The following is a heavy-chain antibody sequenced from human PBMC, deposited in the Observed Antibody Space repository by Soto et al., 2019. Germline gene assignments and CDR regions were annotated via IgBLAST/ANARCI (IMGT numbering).Heavy chain of an antibody. CDR2: ISSNGGST. V-gene: IGHV3-64D*06. Sequence: GGSPRLSCSASGFTFSSYAMHWVRQAPGKGLEYVSAISSNGGSTYYADSVKGRFTISRDNSKNTLYLQMSSLRAEDTAVYYCVKDLGGSYFYYCDYWGQGTLVTVSS. D-gene: IGHD1-26*01. J-gene: IGHJ4*02. CDR1: GFTFSSYA. CDR3: VKDLGGSYFYYCDY.